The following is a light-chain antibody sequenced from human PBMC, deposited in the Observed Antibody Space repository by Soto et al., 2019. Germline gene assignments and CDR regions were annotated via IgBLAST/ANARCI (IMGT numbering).Light chain of an antibody. CDR1: QSIGSN. V-gene: IGKV3-15*01. J-gene: IGKJ2*01. CDR3: QQYNNWPYT. CDR2: GAS. Sequence: EIVVTQSPATLSVSPGERATLSCRASQSIGSNLAWFQQKPGQAPRLLIYGASTRATGFPVRFSGSGSGTEFTLTISSLQSEDFAVYYCQQYNNWPYTFGQGTKLEIK.